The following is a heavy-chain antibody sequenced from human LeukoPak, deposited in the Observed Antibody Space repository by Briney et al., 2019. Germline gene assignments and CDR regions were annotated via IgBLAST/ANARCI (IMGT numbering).Heavy chain of an antibody. CDR2: IYSSGST. CDR1: GFTVSSNY. V-gene: IGHV3-66*01. CDR3: ARDPLARSCSGGTCYLSHSDY. J-gene: IGHJ4*02. Sequence: GGSLRRSCAASGFTVSSNYMSWLRPAPGKGLVWMSGIYSSGSTYYSDSVKGRFTISRDNSKNTVYLQMNSLKAEDTAVYYCARDPLARSCSGGTCYLSHSDYWGQGTLVTVSS. D-gene: IGHD2-15*01.